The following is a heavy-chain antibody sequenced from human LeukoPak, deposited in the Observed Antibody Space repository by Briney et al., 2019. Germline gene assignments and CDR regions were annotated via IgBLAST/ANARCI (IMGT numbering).Heavy chain of an antibody. CDR2: FDPEDGET. J-gene: IGHJ4*02. D-gene: IGHD3-10*01. CDR3: ATDRTPITMVRGVIVY. Sequence: WASVKVSCKVSGYTLTELSMHWVRQAPGKGLEWMGGFDPEDGETIYAQKFQGRVTMTEDTSTDTAYMELSSLRSEDTAVYYCATDRTPITMVRGVIVYWGQGTLVTVSS. V-gene: IGHV1-24*01. CDR1: GYTLTELS.